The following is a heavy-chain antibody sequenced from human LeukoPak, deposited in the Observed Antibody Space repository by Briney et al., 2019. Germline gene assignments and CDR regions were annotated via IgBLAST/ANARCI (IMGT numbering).Heavy chain of an antibody. CDR1: GFTFSSYA. D-gene: IGHD2-15*01. CDR2: ISGSGGST. Sequence: GGSLRLSCAASGFTFSSYAMSWVRQAPGKGLEWVSAISGSGGSTYYADSVKGRFTISRDNSKNTLYLQMNSLRAEDTAVYYCVKDAYCSGGSCYPPEYFQHWGQGTLVTVSS. V-gene: IGHV3-23*01. CDR3: VKDAYCSGGSCYPPEYFQH. J-gene: IGHJ1*01.